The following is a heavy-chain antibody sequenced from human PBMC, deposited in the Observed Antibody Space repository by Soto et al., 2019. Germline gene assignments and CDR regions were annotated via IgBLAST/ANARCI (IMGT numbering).Heavy chain of an antibody. V-gene: IGHV1-18*01. CDR3: AARAPAFDY. CDR1: GYTFTSYG. J-gene: IGHJ4*02. Sequence: QVQLVQSGPEVKKPGASVKVSCKTSGYTFTSYGISWVRQAPGQGLEWMGWITTDKGKTTYAQKFQGRDRMTTDTSTSTAYMELSSLSSDDTAVYYGAARAPAFDYWGQGTLVTVSA. CDR2: ITTDKGKT.